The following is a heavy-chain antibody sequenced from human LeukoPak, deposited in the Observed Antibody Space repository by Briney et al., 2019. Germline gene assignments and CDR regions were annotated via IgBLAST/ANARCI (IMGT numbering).Heavy chain of an antibody. Sequence: KPSETLSLTCAVYGGSFSGYYWSWIRQPPGKGLEWIGEINHSGSTNYNPSLKSRVTISVDTSKNQFSLKLSSVTAADTAVYYCARTVLWFPYGGVDPWGQGTLVTVSS. D-gene: IGHD3-10*01. V-gene: IGHV4-34*01. CDR1: GGSFSGYY. CDR3: ARTVLWFPYGGVDP. J-gene: IGHJ5*02. CDR2: INHSGST.